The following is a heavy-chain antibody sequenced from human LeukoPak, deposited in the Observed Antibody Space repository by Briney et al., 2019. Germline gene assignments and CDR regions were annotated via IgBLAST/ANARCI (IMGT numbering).Heavy chain of an antibody. CDR1: GFTSSSYA. CDR2: ISSNGGST. V-gene: IGHV3-64D*06. CDR3: VKGAGLTYYDFWSGYSYYFDY. Sequence: GGSLRPSCSASGFTSSSYAMHWVRQAPGKGLEYVSAISSNGGSTYYADSVKGRFTISRDNSKNTLYLQMSSLRAEDTAVYYCVKGAGLTYYDFWSGYSYYFDYWGQGTLVTVSS. D-gene: IGHD3-3*01. J-gene: IGHJ4*02.